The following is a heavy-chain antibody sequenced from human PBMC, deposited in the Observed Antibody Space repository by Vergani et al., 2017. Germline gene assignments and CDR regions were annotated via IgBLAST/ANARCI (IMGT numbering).Heavy chain of an antibody. J-gene: IGHJ4*02. Sequence: EVQLVESGGGLVQPGRSLRLSCAASGFTFDDYAMHWVRQAPGKGLEWVSGISWNSGSIGYADSVKGRFTISRDNATNSLYLQMNSLRAEDTALYYCAEDITGIFVPGIFDYWGQGTLVTVSS. V-gene: IGHV3-9*01. CDR3: AEDITGIFVPGIFDY. D-gene: IGHD1-20*01. CDR2: ISWNSGSI. CDR1: GFTFDDYA.